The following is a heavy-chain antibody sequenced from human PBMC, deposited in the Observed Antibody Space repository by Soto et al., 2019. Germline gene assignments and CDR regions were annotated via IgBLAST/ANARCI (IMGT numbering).Heavy chain of an antibody. Sequence: PSETLSLTCAVYGGSFSGYYWSWIRQPPGKGLEWIGEINHSGSTNYNPSLKSRVTISVDTSKNQFSLKLSSVTAADTAVYYCARRDKRGYSGYDNPRIAAAGTFRWFDPWGQGTLVTVSS. D-gene: IGHD5-12*01. V-gene: IGHV4-34*01. CDR3: ARRDKRGYSGYDNPRIAAAGTFRWFDP. CDR2: INHSGST. J-gene: IGHJ5*02. CDR1: GGSFSGYY.